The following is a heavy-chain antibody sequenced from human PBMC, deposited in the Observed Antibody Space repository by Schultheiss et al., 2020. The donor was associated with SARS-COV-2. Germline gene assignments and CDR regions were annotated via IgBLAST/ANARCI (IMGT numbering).Heavy chain of an antibody. D-gene: IGHD1-26*01. V-gene: IGHV4-38-2*01. CDR1: GYSISSGYY. CDR3: ARTRGGATTAYDAFDI. Sequence: SETLSLTCAVSGYSISSGYYWGWIRQPPGKGLEWIGSIYHSGSTYYNPSLKSRVTISVDTSKNQFSLKLSSVTAADTAVYYCARTRGGATTAYDAFDIWGQGTMVTGSS. CDR2: IYHSGST. J-gene: IGHJ3*02.